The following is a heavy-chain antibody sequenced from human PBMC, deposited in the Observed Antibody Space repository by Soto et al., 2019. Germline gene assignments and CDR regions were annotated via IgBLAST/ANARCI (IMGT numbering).Heavy chain of an antibody. V-gene: IGHV3-7*03. CDR3: AREGEYQLLLNAFDI. D-gene: IGHD2-2*01. Sequence: GGSLRLSCAASGFTFSSYEMNWVRQAPGKGLEWVANIKQDGSEKYYVDSVKGRFTISRDNAKNSLYLQMDSLRAEDTAVYYCAREGEYQLLLNAFDIWGQGTMVTVSS. J-gene: IGHJ3*02. CDR1: GFTFSSYE. CDR2: IKQDGSEK.